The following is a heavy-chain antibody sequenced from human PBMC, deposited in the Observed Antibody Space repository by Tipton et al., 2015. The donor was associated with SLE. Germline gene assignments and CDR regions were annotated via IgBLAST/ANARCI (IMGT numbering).Heavy chain of an antibody. V-gene: IGHV4-59*01. D-gene: IGHD6-19*01. CDR3: VKGQEVAATNYYYYMDV. CDR2: MSDSGDT. J-gene: IGHJ6*03. CDR1: GGSISDYF. Sequence: TLSLTCSVSGGSISDYFWSWIRQAPGKGPEWIGHMSDSGDTNYNPSLKSRVTISVDTSRSQISLRLNSVTAADTAIYYCVKGQEVAATNYYYYMDVWGQGTTVTVSS.